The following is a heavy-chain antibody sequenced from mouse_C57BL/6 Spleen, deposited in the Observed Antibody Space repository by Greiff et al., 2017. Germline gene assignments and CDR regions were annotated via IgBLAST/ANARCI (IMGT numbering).Heavy chain of an antibody. CDR1: GYSFTSYY. CDR2: IYPGSGNT. CDR3: ARGRDYYGSSPAWFAY. J-gene: IGHJ3*01. V-gene: IGHV1-66*01. Sequence: VQLQQSGPELVKPGASVKISCKASGYSFTSYYIHWVKQRPGQGLEWIGWIYPGSGNTKYNEKFKGKATLTADTSSSTAYMQLSSLTSEDSAVYYCARGRDYYGSSPAWFAYWGQGTLVTVSA. D-gene: IGHD1-1*01.